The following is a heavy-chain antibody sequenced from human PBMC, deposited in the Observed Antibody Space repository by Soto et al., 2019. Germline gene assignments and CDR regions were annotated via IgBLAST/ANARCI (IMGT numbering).Heavy chain of an antibody. CDR3: ARAGYSSSWYIWFDP. V-gene: IGHV4-59*01. Sequence: ETLSLTCTVSGGSISSYYWSWIRQPPGKGLEWIGYIYYSGSTNYNPSLKSRVTISVDTSKNQFSLKLSSVTAADTAVYYCARAGYSSSWYIWFDPWGQGTLVTVSS. CDR1: GGSISSYY. D-gene: IGHD6-13*01. J-gene: IGHJ5*02. CDR2: IYYSGST.